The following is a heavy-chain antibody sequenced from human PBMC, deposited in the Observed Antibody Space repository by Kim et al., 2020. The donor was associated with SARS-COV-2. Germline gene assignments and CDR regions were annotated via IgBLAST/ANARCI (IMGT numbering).Heavy chain of an antibody. J-gene: IGHJ4*02. V-gene: IGHV3-30*18. CDR2: ISYDGSNK. D-gene: IGHD3-10*01. CDR3: AKGVRGGALDY. Sequence: GGSLRLSCASSGFTFSSYGMHWVRQAPGKGLEWVAVISYDGSNKYYADSVKGRFTISRDNSKNTLYLQMNSLRAEDTAVYYCAKGVRGGALDYWGQGTL. CDR1: GFTFSSYG.